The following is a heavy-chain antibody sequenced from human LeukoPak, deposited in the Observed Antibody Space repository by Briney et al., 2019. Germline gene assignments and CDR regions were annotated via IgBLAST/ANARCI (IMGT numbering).Heavy chain of an antibody. Sequence: GGSLRLSCAASGFTSSNYAMSWVRQAPGKGLEWVSAISGNGGSTYYADSVKGRFTISRDNSKNTLYLQMNSLRAEDTAVYFCARVATGSYDWFDPWGQGTLVTVSS. CDR2: ISGNGGST. CDR1: GFTSSNYA. D-gene: IGHD3-10*01. CDR3: ARVATGSYDWFDP. J-gene: IGHJ5*02. V-gene: IGHV3-23*01.